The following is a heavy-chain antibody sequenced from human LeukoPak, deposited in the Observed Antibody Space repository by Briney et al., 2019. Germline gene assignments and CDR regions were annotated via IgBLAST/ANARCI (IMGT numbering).Heavy chain of an antibody. Sequence: ASVNVSFKPAVYTFTRYGISWVRQARGQGLEWMGWISAYNGNTTYAQKLQGRVTITTDTSTSTAYMELRSLRSDDTAVYYCARVGVGYYYYYYGMDVWGQGTTVTVSS. V-gene: IGHV1-18*01. D-gene: IGHD3-16*01. J-gene: IGHJ6*02. CDR3: ARVGVGYYYYYYGMDV. CDR1: VYTFTRYG. CDR2: ISAYNGNT.